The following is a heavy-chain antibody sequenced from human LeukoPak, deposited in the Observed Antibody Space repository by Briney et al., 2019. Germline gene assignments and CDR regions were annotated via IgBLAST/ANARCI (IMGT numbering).Heavy chain of an antibody. J-gene: IGHJ6*03. D-gene: IGHD3-3*02. Sequence: SETLSLTCTVSGGSISSSSHYWGWIRQPPEKRLEWIGSIYYSGSTYHNPSLKSRVTISADTSKNQFSLKLSSVTAADTAVYYCARGFIFYYYYYYMDVWGKGTTVTVSS. V-gene: IGHV4-39*07. CDR2: IYYSGST. CDR1: GGSISSSSHY. CDR3: ARGFIFYYYYYYMDV.